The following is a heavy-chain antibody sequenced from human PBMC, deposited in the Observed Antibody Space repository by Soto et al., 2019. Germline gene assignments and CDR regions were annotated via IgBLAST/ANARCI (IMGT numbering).Heavy chain of an antibody. Sequence: GASVKVSCKASGYTFTGYYMHWVRQAPGQGLEWMGWINPNSGGTNYAQKFQGWVTMTRDTSISTAYMELSRLRSDDTAVYYCARGGSGSYYYYYYYGMDVWGQGTTVTVSS. V-gene: IGHV1-2*04. CDR3: ARGGSGSYYYYYYYGMDV. CDR1: GYTFTGYY. D-gene: IGHD3-10*01. CDR2: INPNSGGT. J-gene: IGHJ6*02.